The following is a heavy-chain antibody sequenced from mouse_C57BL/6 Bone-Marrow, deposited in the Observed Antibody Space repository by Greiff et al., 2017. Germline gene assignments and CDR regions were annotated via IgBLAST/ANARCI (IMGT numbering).Heavy chain of an antibody. CDR3: ARGGTWWRFDY. J-gene: IGHJ3*01. V-gene: IGHV1-81*01. D-gene: IGHD1-1*02. CDR2: IYPRSGNT. CDR1: GYTFTSYG. Sequence: QVQLQQSGAELARPGASVKLSCKASGYTFTSYGISWVKQRTGQGLEWIGEIYPRSGNTYYNEKFKGKATLTADKSSSTGYMELRSLTSEDAAVYFCARGGTWWRFDYWGQGTLVTVSA.